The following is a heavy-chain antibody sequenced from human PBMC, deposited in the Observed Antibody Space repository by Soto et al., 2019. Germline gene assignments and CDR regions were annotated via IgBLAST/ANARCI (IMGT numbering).Heavy chain of an antibody. V-gene: IGHV3-23*01. J-gene: IGHJ4*02. D-gene: IGHD1-1*01. Sequence: GGSLRLSCAASGFTFSNYAISWVRQAPGKGLEWVSGIGGSGGGAYYADSVKGRFTISRDNSKNTLYLQMNNVRAEDTAVYYCAKYSGAYRYNWYLDYWGQGTLVTVSS. CDR3: AKYSGAYRYNWYLDY. CDR2: IGGSGGGA. CDR1: GFTFSNYA.